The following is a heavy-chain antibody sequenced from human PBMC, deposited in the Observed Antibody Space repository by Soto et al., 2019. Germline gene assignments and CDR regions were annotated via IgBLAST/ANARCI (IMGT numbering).Heavy chain of an antibody. V-gene: IGHV3-53*01. Sequence: EVQLVESGGGLIQPGGSLRLSCAVSGFTVSNNYMSWVRQAPGKGLEGVSVIYSGGYTAYGDSVKGRFTISRDNSKNTLNLQKNSRGAGHPAVFSGAARGGGGGYWGQGTLVTVSS. J-gene: IGHJ4*02. CDR2: IYSGGYT. CDR3: AARGGGGGY. CDR1: GFTVSNNY. D-gene: IGHD3-10*01.